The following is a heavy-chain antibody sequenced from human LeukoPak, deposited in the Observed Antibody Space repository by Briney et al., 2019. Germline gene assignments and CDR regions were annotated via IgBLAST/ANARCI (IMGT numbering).Heavy chain of an antibody. CDR3: ARVGDHFHWYLDL. Sequence: GGSLRLSCAASGFTVSTNYMNWVRQAPGKGLEWVSILYSGSSTYYADSVEGRFTTSRDSSKNTLFLQMNDLRAEDTAVYYCARVGDHFHWYLDLWGRGTLVTVSS. D-gene: IGHD3-3*02. J-gene: IGHJ2*01. V-gene: IGHV3-53*01. CDR1: GFTVSTNY. CDR2: LYSGSST.